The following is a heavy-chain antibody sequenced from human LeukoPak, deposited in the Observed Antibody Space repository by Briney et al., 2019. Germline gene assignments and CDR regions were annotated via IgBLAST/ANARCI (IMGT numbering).Heavy chain of an antibody. V-gene: IGHV1-69*05. CDR1: GGTFSSYA. CDR2: ITPIFGTA. D-gene: IGHD1-26*01. J-gene: IGHJ4*02. Sequence: GASVKVSCKASGGTFSSYAISWVRQAPGQGLEWMGRITPIFGTANYAQKFQGRVTITTDESTSTAYMELSSLRSEDTAVYYCARDRRMEVGATDGNDYWGQGTLVTVSS. CDR3: ARDRRMEVGATDGNDY.